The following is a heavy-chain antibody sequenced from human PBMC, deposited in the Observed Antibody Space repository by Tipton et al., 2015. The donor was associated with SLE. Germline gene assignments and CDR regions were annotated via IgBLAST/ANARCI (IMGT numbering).Heavy chain of an antibody. D-gene: IGHD2-15*01. V-gene: IGHV4-38-2*01. J-gene: IGHJ4*02. Sequence: TLSLTSAVSGYSVSSGYYWAWLRQPPGGGLELVGTVYHTGKTYHNPSLKSRVTLSVDTSKNQFSLTMTSVTAADTAVYYCAGAWQGYCSGGTCYVLDYWGQGTLVTVSS. CDR2: VYHTGKT. CDR3: AGAWQGYCSGGTCYVLDY. CDR1: GYSVSSGYY.